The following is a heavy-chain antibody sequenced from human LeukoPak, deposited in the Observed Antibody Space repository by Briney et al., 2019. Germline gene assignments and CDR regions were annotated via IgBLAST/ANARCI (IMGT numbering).Heavy chain of an antibody. CDR1: GFTFRSYT. CDR2: ISSSSTYI. D-gene: IGHD6-19*01. V-gene: IGHV3-21*01. CDR3: ARDYDSSGWYGSRFDP. J-gene: IGHJ5*02. Sequence: GWSLRLSCPASGFTFRSYTINWVRPAAGKGLEWVSAISSSSTYIYYADSVKGRFTISRDDAKKSLYLQMNSLRAEDTAVYYCARDYDSSGWYGSRFDPWGQGTLVTVSS.